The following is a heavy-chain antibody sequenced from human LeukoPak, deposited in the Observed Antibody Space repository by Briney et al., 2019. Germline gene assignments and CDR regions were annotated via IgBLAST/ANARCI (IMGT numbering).Heavy chain of an antibody. Sequence: GGSLRLSCAASRFTFNSYAMSWVRQAPGKGLEWVSVIGGSNGITFYVGSVKGRFTISRDNSKDTLHLQMNSLRAEDTAVYYCARNENSGWGYFDYWGQGTLVTVSS. V-gene: IGHV3-23*01. D-gene: IGHD5-12*01. CDR3: ARNENSGWGYFDY. CDR2: IGGSNGIT. CDR1: RFTFNSYA. J-gene: IGHJ4*02.